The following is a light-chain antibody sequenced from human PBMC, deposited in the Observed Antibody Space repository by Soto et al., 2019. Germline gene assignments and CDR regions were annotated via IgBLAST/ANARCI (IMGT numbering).Light chain of an antibody. Sequence: EIVLTQSPATLSLSPGERATLSCRASQSISSYLAWYQQKPGQAPRLLIYDASNRATGIPVRFSGSVSGTDFTLTISSLEPEDFAVYYCQQRSNWPLTFGGGTKVEIK. J-gene: IGKJ4*01. CDR1: QSISSY. V-gene: IGKV3-11*01. CDR2: DAS. CDR3: QQRSNWPLT.